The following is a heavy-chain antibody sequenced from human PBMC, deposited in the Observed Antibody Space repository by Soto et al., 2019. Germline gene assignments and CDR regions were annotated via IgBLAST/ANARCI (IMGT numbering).Heavy chain of an antibody. CDR2: INAGNGNT. Sequence: ASVKVSCKASGYTFTSYAMHWVRQAPGQRLEWMGWINAGNGNTKYSQKFQGRVTITRDTSASTAYMELSSLRSEDTAVYYCARSGYEGSSSWRLKGEYFQHWGQGTLVTVSS. V-gene: IGHV1-3*01. D-gene: IGHD6-13*01. J-gene: IGHJ1*01. CDR3: ARSGYEGSSSWRLKGEYFQH. CDR1: GYTFTSYA.